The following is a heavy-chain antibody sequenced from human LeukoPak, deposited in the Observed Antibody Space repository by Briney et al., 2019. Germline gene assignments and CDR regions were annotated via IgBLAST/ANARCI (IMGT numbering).Heavy chain of an antibody. CDR1: GYSFTAHY. Sequence: GASVKVSCKASGYSFTAHYMHWVRQAPGQGLEWMGWISPNSGATSYAQKFQGRVTMTREPSITTGYMELTGLTSDDTAVYFCAREQCISTTSCSDAFDIWGQGTLVTVSS. CDR3: AREQCISTTSCSDAFDI. CDR2: ISPNSGAT. J-gene: IGHJ3*02. V-gene: IGHV1-2*02. D-gene: IGHD2-2*01.